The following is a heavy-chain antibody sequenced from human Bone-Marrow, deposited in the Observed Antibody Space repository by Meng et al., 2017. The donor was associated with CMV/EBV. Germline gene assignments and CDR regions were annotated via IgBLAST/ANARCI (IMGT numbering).Heavy chain of an antibody. CDR1: GFTFSSYE. D-gene: IGHD6-13*01. V-gene: IGHV3-48*03. J-gene: IGHJ4*02. CDR3: ARGGPYSSSWYFDY. CDR2: ISSSGSTI. Sequence: GESLKISCAASGFTFSSYEMNWVRQAPGKGLEWVSYISSSGSTIYYADPVKGRFTISRDNAKNPLYLQMNSLRAEDTAVYYCARGGPYSSSWYFDYWGQGTLVTVSS.